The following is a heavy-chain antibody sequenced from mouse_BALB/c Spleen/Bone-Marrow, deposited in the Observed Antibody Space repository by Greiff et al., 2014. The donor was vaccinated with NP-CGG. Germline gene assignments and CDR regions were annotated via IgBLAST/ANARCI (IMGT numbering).Heavy chain of an antibody. J-gene: IGHJ2*01. D-gene: IGHD4-1*01. V-gene: IGHV5-17*02. Sequence: EVHLVESGGGLVQPGGSRKLSCAASGFTFSSFGMHWVRQAPEKGLEWVAYISSGSSTIFYADTGKGRFTISRDNPKNTLFLQMTRLRSEDTAIYYCTRGGNWEDFDYWGQGTTLTVSA. CDR2: ISSGSSTI. CDR3: TRGGNWEDFDY. CDR1: GFTFSSFG.